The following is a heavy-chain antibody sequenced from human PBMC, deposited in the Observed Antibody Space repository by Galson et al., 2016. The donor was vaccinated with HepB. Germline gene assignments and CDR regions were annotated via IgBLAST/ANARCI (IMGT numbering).Heavy chain of an antibody. CDR2: IYHGGTDK. CDR1: GFAFGTYG. CDR3: ARFPYPFSQGGVVDY. V-gene: IGHV3-33*01. D-gene: IGHD3-16*01. Sequence: SLRLSCAASGFAFGTYGMHWVRQSPGKGLEWVAGIYHGGTDKFYADSVKGRFTISRDNSESTVFLQMNSLRPEDTATYYCARFPYPFSQGGVVDYWGQGTLVTVAS. J-gene: IGHJ4*02.